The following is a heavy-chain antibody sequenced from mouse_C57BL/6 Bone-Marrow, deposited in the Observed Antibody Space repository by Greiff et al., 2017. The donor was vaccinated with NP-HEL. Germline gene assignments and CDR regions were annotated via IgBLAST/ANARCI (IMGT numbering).Heavy chain of an antibody. CDR2: IYPGDGDT. J-gene: IGHJ2*01. D-gene: IGHD1-1*01. CDR1: GYAFSSSW. CDR3: ALYYYGSSAVFDY. Sequence: QVQLKESGPELVKPGASVKISCKASGYAFSSSWMNWVKQRPGKGLEWIGRIYPGDGDTNYNGKFKGKATLTADKSSSTAYMQLSSLTSEDSAVYFCALYYYGSSAVFDYWGQGTTLTVSS. V-gene: IGHV1-82*01.